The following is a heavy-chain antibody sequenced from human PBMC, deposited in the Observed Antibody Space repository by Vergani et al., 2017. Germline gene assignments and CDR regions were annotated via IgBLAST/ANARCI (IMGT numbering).Heavy chain of an antibody. CDR2: IRSKAYGGTT. D-gene: IGHD5-18*01. J-gene: IGHJ4*02. Sequence: EVQLVESGGGLVQPGRSLRLPCTASGFTFGDYAMSWVRQAPGKGLEWVGFIRSKAYGGTTEYAASVKGRFTISRDNAKNSLYLQMNSLRAEETAVYYCARSLSGYSYGSIGLDYWGQGTLVTVSS. V-gene: IGHV3-49*04. CDR3: ARSLSGYSYGSIGLDY. CDR1: GFTFGDYA.